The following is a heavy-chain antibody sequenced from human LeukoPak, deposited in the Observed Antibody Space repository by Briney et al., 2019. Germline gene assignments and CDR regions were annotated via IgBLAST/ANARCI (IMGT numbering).Heavy chain of an antibody. V-gene: IGHV3-23*01. CDR3: AKDYGDDGGYYFDY. CDR2: ISGSGGST. Sequence: GGSLRLSCAASGFTFSSYAMSWVRQALGKGLEWVSAISGSGGSTYYADSVKGRFTISRDNSKNTLYLQMNSLRAEDTAVYYCAKDYGDDGGYYFDYWGQGTLVTVSS. J-gene: IGHJ4*02. CDR1: GFTFSSYA. D-gene: IGHD4-17*01.